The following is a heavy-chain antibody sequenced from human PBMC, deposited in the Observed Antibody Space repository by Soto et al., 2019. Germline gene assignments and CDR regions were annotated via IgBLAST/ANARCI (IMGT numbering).Heavy chain of an antibody. CDR1: GFTFRDFA. V-gene: IGHV3-30*04. CDR3: ARDRKYYFDE. Sequence: QVQLVESGGGVVQPGRSLRLSCEASGFTFRDFAMHWVRQSPGAGLEWVAFISSDETYKYFGESVRGRVTISRDNSKNTVYLELNSLRYEDTALYYCARDRKYYFDEWGQGTLVTVSS. CDR2: ISSDETYK. J-gene: IGHJ4*02.